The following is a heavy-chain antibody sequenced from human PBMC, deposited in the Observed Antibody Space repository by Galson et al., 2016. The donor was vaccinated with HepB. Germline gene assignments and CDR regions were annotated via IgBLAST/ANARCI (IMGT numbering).Heavy chain of an antibody. CDR1: GFTFSSFG. V-gene: IGHV3-48*01. CDR3: ARFGYGFDY. Sequence: SLRLSCAASGFTFSSFGINWVRQAPGKGLEWISYISSSTNNIYYADSVKGRFTISRDNAKNSLYLQMNSLRTEDTSAYYCARFGYGFDYWGQGTLVTVPS. J-gene: IGHJ4*02. CDR2: ISSSTNNI. D-gene: IGHD5-18*01.